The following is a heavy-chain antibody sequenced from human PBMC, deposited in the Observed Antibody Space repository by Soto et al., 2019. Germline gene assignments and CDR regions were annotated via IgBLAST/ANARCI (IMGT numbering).Heavy chain of an antibody. V-gene: IGHV5-10-1*01. CDR2: IDPSDSYT. J-gene: IGHJ4*02. CDR3: ARHTPMTPYDSCGYYFDY. CDR1: GYSFTSYW. D-gene: IGHD3-22*01. Sequence: GESLKISCKGSGYSFTSYWISWVRQMPGKGLEWMGRIDPSDSYTNYSPSFQGHVTISADKSISTAYLQWSSLKASDTAMYYCARHTPMTPYDSCGYYFDYWGQGTLVTVSS.